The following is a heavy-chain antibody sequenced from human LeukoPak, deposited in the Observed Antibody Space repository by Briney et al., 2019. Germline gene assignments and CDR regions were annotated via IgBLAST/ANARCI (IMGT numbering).Heavy chain of an antibody. CDR3: AKDVSSSWYVRYYYMDV. D-gene: IGHD6-13*01. Sequence: GGSLRLSCSASGFTFSSYGMHWVRQAPGKGLVWVAFIRYDGSNKYYADSVKGRLTISRDNSKNTLYLQMNSLRAEDTAVYYCAKDVSSSWYVRYYYMDVWGKGTTVTVSS. CDR1: GFTFSSYG. V-gene: IGHV3-30*02. CDR2: IRYDGSNK. J-gene: IGHJ6*03.